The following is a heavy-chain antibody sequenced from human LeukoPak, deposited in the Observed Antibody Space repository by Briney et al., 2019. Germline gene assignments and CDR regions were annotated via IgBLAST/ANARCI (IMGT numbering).Heavy chain of an antibody. CDR3: TTVRVERRYSGSYLYYYMDV. D-gene: IGHD1-26*01. J-gene: IGHJ6*03. V-gene: IGHV3-15*01. CDR1: GFTFRSYA. CDR2: IKSKADGGTR. Sequence: GGSLRLSCAASGFTFRSYAMHWVRQAPGKGLEWVGRIKSKADGGTRDYAAPVKGRFTISRDASKNTLYLQMNSLKTEDTAVYYCTTVRVERRYSGSYLYYYMDVWGKGTTVTVSS.